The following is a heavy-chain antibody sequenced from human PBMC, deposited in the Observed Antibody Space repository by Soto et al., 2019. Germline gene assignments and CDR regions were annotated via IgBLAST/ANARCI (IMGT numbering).Heavy chain of an antibody. Sequence: QVQLQQWGAGLLKPSETLSLTCAVYGGSFSGYYWSWIRQPPGKGLEWIGEINHSGSTNYNPSLKSRVTISVDTSKNQFSLKLSSVTAADTAVFYCARGLPAEVAATFFDYWGQGTLVTVSS. D-gene: IGHD2-15*01. J-gene: IGHJ4*02. CDR3: ARGLPAEVAATFFDY. CDR2: INHSGST. CDR1: GGSFSGYY. V-gene: IGHV4-34*01.